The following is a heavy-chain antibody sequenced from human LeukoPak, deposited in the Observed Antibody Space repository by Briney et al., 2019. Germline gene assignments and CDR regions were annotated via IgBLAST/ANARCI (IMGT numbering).Heavy chain of an antibody. V-gene: IGHV1-2*06. D-gene: IGHD3-10*01. CDR1: GYTLTELS. Sequence: ASVKVSCKVSGYTLTELSMHWVRQAPGQGLEWMGRINPSSGGTNYAQKFQGRVTMTRDTSINTAYLDLSSLRSGDTAVYYCARGPSGSDYWGQGTLVIVSS. J-gene: IGHJ4*02. CDR2: INPSSGGT. CDR3: ARGPSGSDY.